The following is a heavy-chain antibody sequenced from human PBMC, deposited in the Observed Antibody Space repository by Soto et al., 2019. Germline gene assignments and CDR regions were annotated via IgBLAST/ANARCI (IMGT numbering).Heavy chain of an antibody. CDR2: ISGYNGNT. CDR3: ARDVFCGGAPACPDMDV. Sequence: QVVLEQSGGEVKKPGASVKVSCKASGYTFSGYSITWVRQAPGQGLEWMGRISGYNGNTNYARTLRDRLTLTTDTSTSTAYMELRSHTSADTAVYYCARDVFCGGAPACPDMDVWGQGTTVTVSS. D-gene: IGHD2-21*01. CDR1: GYTFSGYS. J-gene: IGHJ6*02. V-gene: IGHV1-18*04.